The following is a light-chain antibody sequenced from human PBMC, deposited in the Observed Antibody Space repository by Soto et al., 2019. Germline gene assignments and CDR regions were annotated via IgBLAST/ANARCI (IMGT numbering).Light chain of an antibody. CDR2: EAS. CDR1: QSISSW. CDR3: QQCNRYPIT. Sequence: DSHISKSPSTLSGAVGERATITSRASQSISSWLAWYQQRPGKAPKLLIYEASSLESGVPSRFSGSGSGTEFTLTISSLQPDDSATYYCQQCNRYPITFGQGTRLEI. J-gene: IGKJ5*01. V-gene: IGKV1-5*01.